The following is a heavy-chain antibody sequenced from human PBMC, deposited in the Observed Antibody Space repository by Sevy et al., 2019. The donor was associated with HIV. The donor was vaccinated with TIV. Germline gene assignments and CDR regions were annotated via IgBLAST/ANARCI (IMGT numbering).Heavy chain of an antibody. CDR1: GGSISSSSYY. CDR2: IYYSGST. J-gene: IGHJ4*02. CDR3: ARHRPGDFWSGSVDY. V-gene: IGHV4-39*01. D-gene: IGHD3-3*01. Sequence: SETLSLTCTVSGGSISSSSYYWGWIRQPPGKGLEWIGSIYYSGSTYYNPSLKSRVTISVDTSKNQFSLKLSSVTAADTAVYYCARHRPGDFWSGSVDYWGQGTLVTVSS.